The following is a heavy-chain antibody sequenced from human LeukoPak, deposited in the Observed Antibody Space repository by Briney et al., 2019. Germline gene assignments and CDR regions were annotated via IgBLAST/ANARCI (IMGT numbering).Heavy chain of an antibody. CDR3: ARGSVVVVRGGLDY. J-gene: IGHJ4*02. Sequence: PSETLSLTCAVSGGSISSSNWWSWVRQPPGKGLEWIGEIYHSGSTNYNPSLKSRVTISVDKSKNQFSLKLSSVTAADTAVYYCARGSVVVVRGGLDYWGQGTLVTVSS. CDR2: IYHSGST. CDR1: GGSISSSNW. D-gene: IGHD3-22*01. V-gene: IGHV4-4*02.